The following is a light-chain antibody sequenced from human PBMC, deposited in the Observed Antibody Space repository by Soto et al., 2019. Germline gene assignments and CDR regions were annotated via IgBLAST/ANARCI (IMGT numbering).Light chain of an antibody. CDR1: SSDVGSYNR. CDR2: EVN. Sequence: QSALTQPASVSGSPGQSITISCTGTSSDVGSYNRVSWYQQHPDKAPTLMIYEVNKRPSGVSNRFSGSKSGNTASLTISGLQAEDEADYYCCSSVGSPHWVFGGGTKLTVL. J-gene: IGLJ3*02. CDR3: CSSVGSPHWV. V-gene: IGLV2-23*02.